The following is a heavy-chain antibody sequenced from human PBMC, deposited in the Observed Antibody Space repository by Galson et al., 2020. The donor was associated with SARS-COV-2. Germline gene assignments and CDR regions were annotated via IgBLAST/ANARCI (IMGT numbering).Heavy chain of an antibody. Sequence: LSLTCAASGFTFSSYAMSWVRQAPGKGLEWVSAISGSGGSTYYADSVKGRFTISRDNSKNTLYLQMNSLRAEDTAVYYCAKAGVVMHFDYWGQRTLVTVSS. CDR2: ISGSGGST. V-gene: IGHV3-23*01. J-gene: IGHJ4*02. CDR1: GFTFSSYA. CDR3: AKAGVVMHFDY. D-gene: IGHD3-22*01.